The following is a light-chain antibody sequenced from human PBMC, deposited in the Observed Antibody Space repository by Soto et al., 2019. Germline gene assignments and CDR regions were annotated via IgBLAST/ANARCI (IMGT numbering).Light chain of an antibody. Sequence: QSVLTQPRSVSGAPGQRVTISGTGSSSNIEAGYDVHWYQQLPGTAPKLLIYGNSNRPSGVPDRFSGSKSGTSASLAITGLQAEDETDYYCQSYDSSLSGYVVFGGGTKLTVL. CDR2: GNS. CDR1: SSNIEAGYD. J-gene: IGLJ2*01. CDR3: QSYDSSLSGYVV. V-gene: IGLV1-40*01.